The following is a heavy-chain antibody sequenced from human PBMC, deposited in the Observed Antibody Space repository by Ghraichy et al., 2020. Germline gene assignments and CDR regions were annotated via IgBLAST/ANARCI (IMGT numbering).Heavy chain of an antibody. J-gene: IGHJ6*02. CDR1: GFTFSSYS. CDR2: ISSSSSTI. D-gene: IGHD2-2*02. Sequence: GESLKISCAASGFTFSSYSMNWVRQAPGKGLEWVSYISSSSSTIYYADSVKGRFTISRDNAKNSLYLQMNSLRAEDTAVYYCARGDCSSTSCYSWYYYGMDVWGQGTTVTVSS. CDR3: ARGDCSSTSCYSWYYYGMDV. V-gene: IGHV3-48*04.